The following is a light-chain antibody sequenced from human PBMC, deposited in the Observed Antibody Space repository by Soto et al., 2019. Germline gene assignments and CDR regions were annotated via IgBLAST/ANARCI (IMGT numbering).Light chain of an antibody. V-gene: IGKV3-20*01. J-gene: IGKJ1*01. Sequence: EIVLTQSPGTLSLSPGERATLSCRASQIVSSNYLAWYQQTPGQAPRLLFYGASTRAPGIPDRFSGSGSGTDFTLTISRLEPEDFAVYYCQQYGNSPRTFRQGTKV. CDR2: GAS. CDR3: QQYGNSPRT. CDR1: QIVSSNY.